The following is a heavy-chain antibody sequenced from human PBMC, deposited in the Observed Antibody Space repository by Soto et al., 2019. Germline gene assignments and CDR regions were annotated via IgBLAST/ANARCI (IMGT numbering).Heavy chain of an antibody. CDR2: INAGNGNT. CDR1: GYTFTSYA. V-gene: IGHV1-3*01. Sequence: ASVKVSCKASGYTFTSYAMHWVRQAPGQRLEWMGWINAGNGNTKYSQKFQGRVTITRDTSASTAYMELSSLRSEDTAVYYCARALRYFVWFDPWGKGTLVTVAS. D-gene: IGHD3-9*01. J-gene: IGHJ5*02. CDR3: ARALRYFVWFDP.